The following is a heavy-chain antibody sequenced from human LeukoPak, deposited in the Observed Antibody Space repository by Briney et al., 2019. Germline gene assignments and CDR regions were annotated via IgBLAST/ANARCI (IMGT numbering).Heavy chain of an antibody. D-gene: IGHD3-9*01. CDR1: GGSISSGGYY. V-gene: IGHV4-31*03. Sequence: PSETLSLTCTVSGGSISSGGYYWSWIRQHPGTGLEWIGYIYYSGSTYYNPSLKSRVTISVDTSRNQFSLKLSSVTAADTAVYYCATQLRYFDWLFLGGAFDIWGQGTMVTVSS. J-gene: IGHJ3*02. CDR2: IYYSGST. CDR3: ATQLRYFDWLFLGGAFDI.